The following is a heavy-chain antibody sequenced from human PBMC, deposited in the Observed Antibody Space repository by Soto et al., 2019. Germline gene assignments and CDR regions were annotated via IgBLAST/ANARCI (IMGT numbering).Heavy chain of an antibody. D-gene: IGHD6-13*01. V-gene: IGHV3-33*01. J-gene: IGHJ6*02. Sequence: SLRLSCAASGFTFSSYGMHWVRQAPGKGLEWVAVIWYDGSNKYYADSVKGRFTISRDNSKNTLYLQMNSLRAEDTAVYYCARDKSDIAAAGTRHYYYGMDVWGQGTTVTVSS. CDR3: ARDKSDIAAAGTRHYYYGMDV. CDR1: GFTFSSYG. CDR2: IWYDGSNK.